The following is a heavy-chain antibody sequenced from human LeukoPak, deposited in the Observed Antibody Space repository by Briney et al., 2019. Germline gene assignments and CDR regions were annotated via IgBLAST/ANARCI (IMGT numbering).Heavy chain of an antibody. D-gene: IGHD3-22*01. V-gene: IGHV1-46*01. CDR2: INPSGGST. J-gene: IGHJ4*02. CDR3: ARNYYDSGGYYSGLDY. CDR1: GYTFTSYY. Sequence: ASVKVSCKASGYTFTSYYMHWVRQAPGQGLEWMGIINPSGGSTSYAQKFQGRVTMTRDTSTSTVYMELSSLRSEDTAVYYCARNYYDSGGYYSGLDYWGQGTLVTVSS.